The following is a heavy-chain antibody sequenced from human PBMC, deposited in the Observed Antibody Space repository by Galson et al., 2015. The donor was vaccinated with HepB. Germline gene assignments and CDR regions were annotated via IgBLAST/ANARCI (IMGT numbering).Heavy chain of an antibody. Sequence: GALSGHSFSSNSVDRDSHRQSPSRGLQWLGSTYYRSKWYNDYAVSVNSRITIHLDTSKSQFSLQLNSVTPEDTAVYYCARGDIVVVPAARWTNWFDPWGQGTLVTVSS. CDR3: ARGDIVVVPAARWTNWFDP. J-gene: IGHJ5*02. CDR1: GHSFSSNSVD. D-gene: IGHD2-2*01. CDR2: TYYRSKWYN. V-gene: IGHV6-1*01.